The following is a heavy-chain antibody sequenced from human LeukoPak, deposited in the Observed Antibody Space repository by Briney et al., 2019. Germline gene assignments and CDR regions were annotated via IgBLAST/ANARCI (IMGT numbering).Heavy chain of an antibody. V-gene: IGHV4-34*01. J-gene: IGHJ4*02. Sequence: SETLSLTCAVYGGSFSGYYWSWIRQPPGKGLEWIGEINHSGSTNYNPSLKSRVTISVDTSKNQFSLKLSSVTAADTGVYYCARSSYYYGSGSYDYWGQGTLVTVSS. CDR1: GGSFSGYY. CDR2: INHSGST. CDR3: ARSSYYYGSGSYDY. D-gene: IGHD3-10*01.